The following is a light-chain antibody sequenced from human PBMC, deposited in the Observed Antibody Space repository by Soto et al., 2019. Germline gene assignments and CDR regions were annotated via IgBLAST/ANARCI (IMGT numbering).Light chain of an antibody. CDR3: AAWDVSLGV. V-gene: IGLV1-44*01. CDR2: SDN. J-gene: IGLJ3*02. Sequence: QSVLTQPPSASGTPGQRVTISCSGSSSNIGTNTVIWYQQLPGAAPNLLIYSDNQRPSGVPDRFSGSKSGTSASLAISGLQSEDETEYYCAAWDVSLGVFGGGTKLTVL. CDR1: SSNIGTNT.